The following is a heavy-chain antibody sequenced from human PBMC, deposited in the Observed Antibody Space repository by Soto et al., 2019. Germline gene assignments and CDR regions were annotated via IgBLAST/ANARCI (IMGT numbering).Heavy chain of an antibody. V-gene: IGHV4-30-4*01. J-gene: IGHJ5*02. CDR3: ASGTLERYGDYVEWFDP. Sequence: QVQLQESGPGLVKPSQTLSLTCTVSGGSISSGDYYWSWIRQPPGKGLEWIGYIYYSGSTYYNPSLKSRVTISVDTSKNQFSLKLSSVTAADTAVYYCASGTLERYGDYVEWFDPWGQGTLVTVSS. CDR2: IYYSGST. CDR1: GGSISSGDYY. D-gene: IGHD4-17*01.